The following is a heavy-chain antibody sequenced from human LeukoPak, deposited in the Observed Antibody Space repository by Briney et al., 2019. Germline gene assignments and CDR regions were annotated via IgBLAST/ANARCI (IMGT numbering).Heavy chain of an antibody. D-gene: IGHD6-19*01. Sequence: GGALLISCGAAGFTISSYWLSWGRPPAGRGLVWVATMNQDGSEKYYVDSVKGRFTISRDNPKNSLYLQMNSLRAEDTAVYYCARGPDYTIAVAGYWGQGTLVTVSS. V-gene: IGHV3-7*01. CDR1: GFTISSYW. J-gene: IGHJ4*02. CDR2: MNQDGSEK. CDR3: ARGPDYTIAVAGY.